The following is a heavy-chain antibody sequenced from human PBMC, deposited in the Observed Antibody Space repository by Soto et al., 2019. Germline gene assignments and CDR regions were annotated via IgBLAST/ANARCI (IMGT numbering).Heavy chain of an antibody. D-gene: IGHD6-19*01. CDR3: ARSQSSGWYILGY. V-gene: IGHV1-3*01. CDR1: GYTFTSYA. J-gene: IGHJ4*02. Sequence: GASVKVSCKASGYTFTSYAMHWVRQAPGQRLEWMGWINAGNGNTKYSQKFQGRVTITRDTSASTAYMELSSLGSEDTAVYYCARSQSSGWYILGYWGQGTLVTVSS. CDR2: INAGNGNT.